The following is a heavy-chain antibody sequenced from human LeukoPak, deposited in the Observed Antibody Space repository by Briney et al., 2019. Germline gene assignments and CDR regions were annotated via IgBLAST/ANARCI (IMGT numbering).Heavy chain of an antibody. D-gene: IGHD2-2*01. V-gene: IGHV4-4*07. J-gene: IGHJ3*02. CDR2: IYTSGST. CDR3: ARDSPIYCTSTSCSYDAFDI. Sequence: SETLSLTCSVSGGSISSYYWSWIRQPAGKGLEWIGRIYTSGSTNYNPSLKSRVTISIDTSKKQFSLKLSSVTAADTAMYYCARDSPIYCTSTSCSYDAFDIWGQGTMVTVSS. CDR1: GGSISSYY.